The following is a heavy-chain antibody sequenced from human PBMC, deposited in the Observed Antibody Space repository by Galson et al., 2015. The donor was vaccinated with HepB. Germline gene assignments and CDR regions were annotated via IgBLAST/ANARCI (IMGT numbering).Heavy chain of an antibody. J-gene: IGHJ5*02. D-gene: IGHD2/OR15-2a*01. CDR1: GSTLSEVS. CDR3: TTDRGTIMFTLFDP. CDR2: FDLEEGER. Sequence: SVKVSCKVSGSTLSEVSLHWVRQAPGKGPEWMGGFDLEEGERIYAQKFRGRVTMTEDTSTDTAYMELRTLTSEDTAVYYCTTDRGTIMFTLFDPWGQGTLVTVSS. V-gene: IGHV1-24*01.